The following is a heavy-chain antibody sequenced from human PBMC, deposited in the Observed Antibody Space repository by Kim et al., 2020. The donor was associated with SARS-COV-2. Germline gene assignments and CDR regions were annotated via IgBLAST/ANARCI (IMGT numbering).Heavy chain of an antibody. Sequence: ASVKVSCKASGYTFTGYYMHWVRQAPGQGLEWMGRINPNSGGTNYAQKFQGRVTMTRDTSISTAYMELSRLRSDDTAVYYCARATDDYVWGSYSYGMDVWGQGTTVTVSS. J-gene: IGHJ6*02. CDR3: ARATDDYVWGSYSYGMDV. V-gene: IGHV1-2*06. CDR2: INPNSGGT. CDR1: GYTFTGYY. D-gene: IGHD3-16*01.